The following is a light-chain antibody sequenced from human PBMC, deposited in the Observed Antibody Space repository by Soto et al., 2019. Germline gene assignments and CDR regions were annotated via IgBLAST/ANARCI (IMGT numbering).Light chain of an antibody. CDR1: SSNIGAGYD. V-gene: IGLV1-40*01. J-gene: IGLJ1*01. CDR2: GNS. CDR3: QSYDSSLSGYV. Sequence: QSALTQPPSVSGAPGQRVTISCTGSSSNIGAGYDVHWYKQLPGTAPKLLIYGNSNRTSGVPDRFSGSKSGTSASLAITGLQAEDEADYYCQSYDSSLSGYVFGTGTKLTVL.